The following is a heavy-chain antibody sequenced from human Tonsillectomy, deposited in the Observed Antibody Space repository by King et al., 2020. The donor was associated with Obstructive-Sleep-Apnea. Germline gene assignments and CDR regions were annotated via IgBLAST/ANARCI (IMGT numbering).Heavy chain of an antibody. J-gene: IGHJ4*02. Sequence: QLQESGPGLVKPSETLSLTCTVSGGSISSSSYYWGWIRQPPGKGLEGIGSIYYSVSTYYNPSLKSRVTISVDTSKNQFSLKLSSVTAADTAVYSCARYTRVRYYDSSGYYCDYWGQGTLVTVSS. CDR1: GGSISSSSYY. D-gene: IGHD3-22*01. V-gene: IGHV4-39*07. CDR2: IYYSVST. CDR3: ARYTRVRYYDSSGYYCDY.